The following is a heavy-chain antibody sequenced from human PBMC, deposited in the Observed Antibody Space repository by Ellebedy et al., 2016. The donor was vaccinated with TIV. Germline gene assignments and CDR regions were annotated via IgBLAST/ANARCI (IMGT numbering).Heavy chain of an antibody. J-gene: IGHJ2*01. CDR1: GYTFTGYF. D-gene: IGHD2-15*01. Sequence: AASVKVSCKASGYTFTGYFMHWARQAPGQGLEWMGWINPNSGGTNYAQKLQGRVTMTRETSISKAYMELSRLRSDDTSVYYCASPYCSGGICHSYGWFFNLWGRGTQVTVSS. CDR2: INPNSGGT. V-gene: IGHV1-2*02. CDR3: ASPYCSGGICHSYGWFFNL.